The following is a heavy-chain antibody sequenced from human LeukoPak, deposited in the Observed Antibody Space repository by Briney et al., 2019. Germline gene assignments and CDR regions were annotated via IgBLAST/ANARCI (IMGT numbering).Heavy chain of an antibody. CDR3: AKDRIVVVPAAPGYYYYMDV. J-gene: IGHJ6*03. CDR2: IRYDGSNK. V-gene: IGHV3-30*02. CDR1: AFTFSRYG. D-gene: IGHD2-2*01. Sequence: GGSLRLSCAASAFTFSRYGMRWVRQAPGKGLEWGAFIRYDGSNKYYADSVKGRFTISRDNSKNTLYLQMNSLRAEDTAVHYCAKDRIVVVPAAPGYYYYMDVWGKGTTVTISS.